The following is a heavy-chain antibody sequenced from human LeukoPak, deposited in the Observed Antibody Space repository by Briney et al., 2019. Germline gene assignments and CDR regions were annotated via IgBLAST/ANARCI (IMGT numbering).Heavy chain of an antibody. CDR1: GYTFTTYE. CDR2: VHPNSGDT. V-gene: IGHV1-8*01. Sequence: ASVKVSCKTSGYTFTTYEINWVRQATGQGLEWMGWVHPNSGDTVYAQKLQGRVTMTRDTSISTTYMELSSLRSDDTAVYYCARGPRFDPWGQGTLVTVSS. CDR3: ARGPRFDP. J-gene: IGHJ5*02.